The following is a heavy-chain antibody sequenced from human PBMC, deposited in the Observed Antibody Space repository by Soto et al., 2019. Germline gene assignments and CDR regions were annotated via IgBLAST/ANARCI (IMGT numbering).Heavy chain of an antibody. D-gene: IGHD3-3*01. CDR2: IKSKTDGGTT. CDR3: TAPGLWSAPYRDFYYVMDV. J-gene: IGHJ6*02. Sequence: EVQLVESGGGLVKPGGSLRLSCAASGFTFTNAWMSWVRQAPGKGLEWVGRIKSKTDGGTTTYSSPVKGRFTISRDDSKNTLYLQMDSLQAEDTAVYYCTAPGLWSAPYRDFYYVMDVWGQGTTVTVSS. V-gene: IGHV3-15*01. CDR1: GFTFTNAW.